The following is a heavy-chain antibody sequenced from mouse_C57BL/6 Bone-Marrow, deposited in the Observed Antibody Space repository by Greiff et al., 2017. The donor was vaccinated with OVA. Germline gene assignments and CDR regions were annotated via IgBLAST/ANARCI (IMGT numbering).Heavy chain of an antibody. CDR2: IRLKSDNYAT. Sequence: LQQSGGGLVQPGGSMKLSCVASGFTFSNYWMNWVRQSPEKGLEWVAQIRLKSDNYATHYAESVKGRFTISRDDSKSSVYLQMNNLRAEDTGIYYCTGIYYYGSSFYFDYWGQGTTLTVSS. CDR1: GFTFSNYW. J-gene: IGHJ2*01. V-gene: IGHV6-3*01. CDR3: TGIYYYGSSFYFDY. D-gene: IGHD1-1*01.